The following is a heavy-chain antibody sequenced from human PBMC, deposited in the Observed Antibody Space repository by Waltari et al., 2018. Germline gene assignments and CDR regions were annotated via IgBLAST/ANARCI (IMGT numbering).Heavy chain of an antibody. CDR2: ISGGGVST. CDR3: AKGRDLFTY. J-gene: IGHJ4*02. D-gene: IGHD2-21*01. CDR1: EFTFSNYG. V-gene: IGHV3-23*01. Sequence: EVQLLESGGGLVQPGGSLRLPCAASEFTFSNYGISWVRQAPGKGLEWVSAISGGGVSTYYADSVKGRFTISRDNSKNTLYLQMNSLRAEDTAVYYCAKGRDLFTYWGQGTLVTVSS.